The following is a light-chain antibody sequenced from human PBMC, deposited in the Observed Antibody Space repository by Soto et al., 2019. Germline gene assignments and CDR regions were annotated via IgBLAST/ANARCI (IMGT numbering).Light chain of an antibody. Sequence: VLTQPRSVSGPPGHSVTISCIGTGSDVGAYSYVSWFQQRPGKAPKLMIYDVSKRPSGVPDRFSGSKSGNTASLTISGLQAEDEADYYCCSFAGSYTLYVFGSGTKLTVL. CDR1: GSDVGAYSY. CDR3: CSFAGSYTLYV. J-gene: IGLJ1*01. CDR2: DVS. V-gene: IGLV2-11*01.